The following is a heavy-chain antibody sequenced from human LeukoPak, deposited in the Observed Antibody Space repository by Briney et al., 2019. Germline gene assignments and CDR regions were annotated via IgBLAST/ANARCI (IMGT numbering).Heavy chain of an antibody. D-gene: IGHD5-12*01. Sequence: ASVKVSCKASGGTFSSYAISWVRQAPGQGLEWMGRIIPILGIANYAQKFQGRVTITADKSTSTAYMELSSLRSEDTAVYYCARSIGIVAMIDYWGQGTLVTVSS. J-gene: IGHJ4*02. V-gene: IGHV1-69*04. CDR2: IIPILGIA. CDR3: ARSIGIVAMIDY. CDR1: GGTFSSYA.